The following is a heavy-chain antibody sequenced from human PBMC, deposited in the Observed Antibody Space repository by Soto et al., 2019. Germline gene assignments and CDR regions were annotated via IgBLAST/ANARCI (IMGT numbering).Heavy chain of an antibody. V-gene: IGHV3-23*01. CDR2: ISGSGGST. D-gene: IGHD6-19*01. CDR1: GFTFSSYA. J-gene: IGHJ1*01. CDR3: AKDPKGPSSGWYGYFQH. Sequence: HPGGSLRLSCAASGFTFSSYAMSWVRQAPGKGLEWVSAISGSGGSTYYADSVKGRFTISRDNSKNTLYLQMNSLRAEDTAVYYCAKDPKGPSSGWYGYFQHWGQGTLVTVSS.